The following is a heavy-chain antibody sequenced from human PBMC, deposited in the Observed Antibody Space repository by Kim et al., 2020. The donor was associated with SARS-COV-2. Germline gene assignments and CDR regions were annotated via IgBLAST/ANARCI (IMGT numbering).Heavy chain of an antibody. CDR2: INTNTGNP. Sequence: ASVKVSCKASGYTFTSYAMNWVRQAPGQGLEWMGWINTNTGNPTYAQGFTGRFAFSLDTSVSTAYLQISSLKAEDTAVYYCVRGSITMVRGGPENYCYYYYGMDVWGQGTTVTVSS. D-gene: IGHD3-10*01. V-gene: IGHV7-4-1*02. CDR1: GYTFTSYA. J-gene: IGHJ6*02. CDR3: VRGSITMVRGGPENYCYYYYGMDV.